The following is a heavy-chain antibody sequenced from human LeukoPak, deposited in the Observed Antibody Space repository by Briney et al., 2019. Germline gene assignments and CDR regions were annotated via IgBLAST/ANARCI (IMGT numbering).Heavy chain of an antibody. CDR2: IYYSGDT. CDR3: ARGTAITGYYFDY. V-gene: IGHV4-39*01. Sequence: SETLSLTCTVSGGSITSSSHYWGWIRQPPGKGLEWIGSIYYSGDTYYNPSLKSRVTISVDTSKSQFSLRLSSVTAADTAVYYCARGTAITGYYFDYWGQGTLVTVSS. CDR1: GGSITSSSHY. J-gene: IGHJ4*02. D-gene: IGHD1-20*01.